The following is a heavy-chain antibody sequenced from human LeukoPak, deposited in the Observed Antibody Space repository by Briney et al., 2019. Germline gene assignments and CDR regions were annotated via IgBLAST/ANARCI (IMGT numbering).Heavy chain of an antibody. Sequence: PSETLSLTCTVSGGSIRSYYWSWIRQPPGKGLERIGYIYYSGSTNYNPSLKSRVTISVDTSKNQFSLKLTSVTAADTAVYYCARYSNGWSYFDYWGRGTLVTVSS. CDR1: GGSIRSYY. J-gene: IGHJ4*02. CDR2: IYYSGST. D-gene: IGHD6-19*01. V-gene: IGHV4-59*01. CDR3: ARYSNGWSYFDY.